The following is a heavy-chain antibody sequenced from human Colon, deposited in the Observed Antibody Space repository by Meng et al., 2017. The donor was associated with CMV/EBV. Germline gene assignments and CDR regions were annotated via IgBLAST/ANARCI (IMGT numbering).Heavy chain of an antibody. CDR2: TYYGGSS. Sequence: GSISGYFWSWIRQSPGKGLEFIGYTYYGGSSSFNPSLKSRVSISVDPSRNHFSLTLNSVTAADTAVYFCARGAQISGWFYRGKYFDSWGQGTLVTVSS. D-gene: IGHD6-19*01. V-gene: IGHV4-59*01. CDR3: ARGAQISGWFYRGKYFDS. J-gene: IGHJ4*02. CDR1: GSISGYF.